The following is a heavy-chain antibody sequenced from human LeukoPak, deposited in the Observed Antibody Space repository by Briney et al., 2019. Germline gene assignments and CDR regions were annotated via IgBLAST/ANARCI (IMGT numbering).Heavy chain of an antibody. J-gene: IGHJ4*02. CDR1: GGTFSSYA. D-gene: IGHD6-13*01. V-gene: IGHV1-69*06. Sequence: SVKVSCKASGGTFSSYAISWVRQAPGQGLEWMGGIIPIFGTANYAQKFRGRVTITENKSTSPAYMELSSLRSEDTAVYYCARAPIAAAGTIDYWGQGTLVTVSS. CDR3: ARAPIAAAGTIDY. CDR2: IIPIFGTA.